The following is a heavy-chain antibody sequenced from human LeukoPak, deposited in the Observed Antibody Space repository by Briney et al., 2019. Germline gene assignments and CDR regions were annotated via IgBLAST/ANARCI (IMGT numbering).Heavy chain of an antibody. CDR2: IWYDGSNK. J-gene: IGHJ4*02. V-gene: IGHV3-33*06. CDR1: GFTFSSYG. Sequence: GRSLRLSCAASGFTFSSYGMHWVRQAPGKGLEWVAVIWYDGSNKYYADSVKGRFTISRDNSKNTLYLQMNSLRAEDTAVYYCAKDQWRGVTDYWGQGTLVTVSS. D-gene: IGHD3-10*01. CDR3: AKDQWRGVTDY.